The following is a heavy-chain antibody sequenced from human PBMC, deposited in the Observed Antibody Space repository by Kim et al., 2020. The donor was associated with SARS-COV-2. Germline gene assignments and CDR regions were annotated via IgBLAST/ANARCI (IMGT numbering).Heavy chain of an antibody. CDR3: AGLVGATDAFDI. D-gene: IGHD1-26*01. V-gene: IGHV4-4*09. J-gene: IGHJ3*02. Sequence: NSNPSLKSRVTIAVDTSKNQFSLKLNSVTAADTAVYYCAGLVGATDAFDIWGQGTMVTVSS.